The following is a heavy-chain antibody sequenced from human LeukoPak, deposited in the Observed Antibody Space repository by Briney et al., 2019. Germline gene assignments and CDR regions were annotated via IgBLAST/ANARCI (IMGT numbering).Heavy chain of an antibody. CDR3: AREAQQYYDSSGYL. Sequence: PSQTLSLTCAVSGGSISSGGYSWSWIRQPPGKGLEWIGYIYHSGSTYYSPSLKSRVTISVDRSKNQFSLKLSSVTAADTAVYYCAREAQQYYDSSGYLWGQGTLVTVSS. V-gene: IGHV4-30-2*01. CDR2: IYHSGST. D-gene: IGHD3-22*01. J-gene: IGHJ4*02. CDR1: GGSISSGGYS.